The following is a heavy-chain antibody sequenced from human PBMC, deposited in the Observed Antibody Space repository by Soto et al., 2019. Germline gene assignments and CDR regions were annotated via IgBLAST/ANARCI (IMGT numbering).Heavy chain of an antibody. V-gene: IGHV1-18*01. D-gene: IGHD3-16*01. J-gene: IGHJ5*02. CDR2: ISAYNGNT. CDR3: ARADWDYHWFDH. Sequence: ASVKVSFKASGYTFTSYGISWLRQAPGQGLEWMGWISAYNGNTNYAQKLQGRVTMTTETSTSTAYMELRSVRSDDTAVYYCARADWDYHWFDHWGQGTLATVSS. CDR1: GYTFTSYG.